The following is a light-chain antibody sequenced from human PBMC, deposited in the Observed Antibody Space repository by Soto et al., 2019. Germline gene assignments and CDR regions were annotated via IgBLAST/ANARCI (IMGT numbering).Light chain of an antibody. V-gene: IGKV3-20*01. CDR2: GAS. CDR1: QSVSSSY. CDR3: QQYVSSPIT. Sequence: EIVMTKAPGTLSLSPPERAALSYKASQSVSSSYLAWYQQKPGQAPRLLIYGASSRATGIPDRFSGSGSGTDFTLTISRLEPEDFAVYSCQQYVSSPITFGQGTRLEI. J-gene: IGKJ5*01.